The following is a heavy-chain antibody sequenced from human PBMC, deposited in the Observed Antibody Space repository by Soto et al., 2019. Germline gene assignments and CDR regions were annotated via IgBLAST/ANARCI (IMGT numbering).Heavy chain of an antibody. CDR2: IYSGGST. V-gene: IGHV3-53*01. Sequence: GVSLRLSCAASGFTVSSNYMSWVRQAPGKGLEWVSVIYSGGSTYYADSVKGRFTISRDNSKNTLYLQMNSLRAEDTAVYYCARRSPYDSSGYWGVDYYGMDVWGQGTTVTVSS. J-gene: IGHJ6*02. D-gene: IGHD3-22*01. CDR3: ARRSPYDSSGYWGVDYYGMDV. CDR1: GFTVSSNY.